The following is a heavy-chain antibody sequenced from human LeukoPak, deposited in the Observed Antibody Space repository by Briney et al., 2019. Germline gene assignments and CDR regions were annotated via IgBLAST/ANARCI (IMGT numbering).Heavy chain of an antibody. J-gene: IGHJ4*02. CDR2: IYSGGST. CDR3: ARGMYYYDSSGYGY. D-gene: IGHD3-22*01. V-gene: IGHV3-66*01. Sequence: PGGSLRLSCAASGFTFSSYAMSWVRQAPGKGLEWVSVIYSGGSTYYADSVKGGFTISRDNSKNTLYLQMNSLRAEDTAVYYCARGMYYYDSSGYGYWGQGTAVTVSS. CDR1: GFTFSSYA.